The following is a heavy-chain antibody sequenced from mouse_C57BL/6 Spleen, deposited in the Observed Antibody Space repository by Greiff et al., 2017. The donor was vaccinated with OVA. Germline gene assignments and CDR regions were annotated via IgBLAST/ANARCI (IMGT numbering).Heavy chain of an antibody. Sequence: EVQLQQSGPELVKPGASVKMSCKASGYTFTDYNMHWVKQSHGKSLEWIGYINPNNGGTSYNQKFKGKATLTVNKSSSTAYMELRSLTSEDSAVYYCARFGPSYDGYFWFAYWGQGTLVTVSA. D-gene: IGHD2-3*01. V-gene: IGHV1-22*01. CDR3: ARFGPSYDGYFWFAY. J-gene: IGHJ3*01. CDR1: GYTFTDYN. CDR2: INPNNGGT.